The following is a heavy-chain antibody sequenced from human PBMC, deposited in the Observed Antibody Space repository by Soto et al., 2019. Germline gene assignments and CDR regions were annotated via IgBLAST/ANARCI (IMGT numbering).Heavy chain of an antibody. CDR2: IYYSGST. J-gene: IGHJ6*02. CDR3: AREEYYYDSSGYYTYYGMDV. CDR1: GGSISSGDYY. V-gene: IGHV4-30-4*01. D-gene: IGHD3-22*01. Sequence: SETLSLTCTVSGGSISSGDYYWSWIRQPPGKGLEWIGYIYYSGSTYYNPSLKSRVTISVDTSKNQFSLKLSSVTAADTAVYYCAREEYYYDSSGYYTYYGMDVWGQGTTVTVSS.